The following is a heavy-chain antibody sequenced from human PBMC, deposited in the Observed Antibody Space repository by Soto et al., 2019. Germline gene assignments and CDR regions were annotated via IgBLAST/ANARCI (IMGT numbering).Heavy chain of an antibody. V-gene: IGHV4-61*01. CDR3: ARDRIVATARYFDY. J-gene: IGHJ4*02. CDR2: IYDSVTT. CDR1: GGSVSSRFYY. Sequence: SETLSLTCTVSGGSVSSRFYYYNWIRQPPGKGLEWIGYIYDSVTTNYNASLESRLTISVDTSKNQFSLKLSSVTAADTAVYYCARDRIVATARYFDYWGQGTLVTVSS. D-gene: IGHD5-12*01.